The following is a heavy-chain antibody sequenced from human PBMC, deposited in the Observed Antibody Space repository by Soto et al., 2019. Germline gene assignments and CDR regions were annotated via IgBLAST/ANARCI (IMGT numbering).Heavy chain of an antibody. CDR3: ARSPYFGSGSPSSYDIVI. V-gene: IGHV1-3*01. J-gene: IGHJ6*01. CDR1: GYTFTSYA. D-gene: IGHD3-10*01. CDR2: INAGNGNT. Sequence: ASVKVSCKASGYTFTSYAMHWVRQAPGQRLEWMGWINAGNGNTKYSQKFQGRVTITRDTSASTAYMELSRLRSDDTAVYYCARSPYFGSGSPSSYDIVIWGQGTTVTVSS.